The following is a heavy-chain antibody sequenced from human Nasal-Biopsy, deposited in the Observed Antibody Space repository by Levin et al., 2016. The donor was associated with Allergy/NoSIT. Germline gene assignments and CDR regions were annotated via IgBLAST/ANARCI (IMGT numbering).Heavy chain of an antibody. CDR1: GFTFSLYS. CDR2: TSSHRTYI. Sequence: GESLKISCAASGFTFSLYSMNWVRQAPGKGLEWVSATSSHRTYITYADSVKGRFTISRDNAKNSLYLEMNSLRAEDTAVYYCARDRRGYGADHWSGPSGFDPWGQGTLVTVSS. V-gene: IGHV3-21*01. CDR3: ARDRRGYGADHWSGPSGFDP. D-gene: IGHD5-18*01. J-gene: IGHJ5*02.